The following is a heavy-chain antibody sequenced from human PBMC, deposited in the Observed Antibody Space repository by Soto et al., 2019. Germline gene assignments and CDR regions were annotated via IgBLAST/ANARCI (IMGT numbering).Heavy chain of an antibody. CDR1: GGSINSGGYY. CDR3: ARESHGELAYDFDF. V-gene: IGHV4-31*03. D-gene: IGHD3-16*01. CDR2: IFYSRTT. J-gene: IGHJ4*02. Sequence: PSETLSLTCTVSGGSINSGGYYWTWIRQHPGKGLEWIGYIFYSRTTSYNPSLKSRVTISGDTSKNQFSLTLRSVTAADSAVYYCARESHGELAYDFDFWRQGTPVTSPQ.